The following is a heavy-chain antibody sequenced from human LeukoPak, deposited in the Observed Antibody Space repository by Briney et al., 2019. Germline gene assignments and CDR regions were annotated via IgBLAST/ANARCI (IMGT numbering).Heavy chain of an antibody. CDR1: GFTFSSYG. CDR3: ARDRPPRIYGSGVYGMDV. Sequence: PGGSLRLSCAASGFTFSSYGMHWVRQAPGKGLEWVAVIWYDGSNKYYADSVKGRFTISRDNSKNTLYLQMNSLRAEDTVVYYCARDRPPRIYGSGVYGMDVWGQGTTVTVSS. CDR2: IWYDGSNK. D-gene: IGHD3-10*01. J-gene: IGHJ6*02. V-gene: IGHV3-33*01.